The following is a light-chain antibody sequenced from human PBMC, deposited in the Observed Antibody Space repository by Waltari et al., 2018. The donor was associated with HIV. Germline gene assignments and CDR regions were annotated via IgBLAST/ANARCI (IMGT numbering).Light chain of an antibody. CDR1: SSDVGSYNL. Sequence: QSALTQPASVSGSPGQSLTISCTGTSSDVGSYNLVSWYQQHPVKAPKLMIYEVSKRPSGVSNRFSGSKSGNTASLTISGLQAEDEADYYCCSYVGWSTILYVFGTGTKVTVL. CDR2: EVS. CDR3: CSYVGWSTILYV. V-gene: IGLV2-23*02. J-gene: IGLJ1*01.